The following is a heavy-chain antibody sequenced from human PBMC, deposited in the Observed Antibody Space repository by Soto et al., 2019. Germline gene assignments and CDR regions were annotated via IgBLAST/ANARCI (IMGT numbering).Heavy chain of an antibody. D-gene: IGHD2-2*02. CDR3: TRPPISRAPGDDY. J-gene: IGHJ4*02. CDR2: SRNKANSYTT. Sequence: EVQLVESGGDLVQPGGSLRLSFAASGFIFSNHYFDWVRQAPGKGLEWVGRSRNKANSYTTSYAASLKGRFTILRDDSRSLLYLQMNSLTSEDTAVYYCTRPPISRAPGDDYWGQGTLVTVSS. V-gene: IGHV3-72*01. CDR1: GFIFSNHY.